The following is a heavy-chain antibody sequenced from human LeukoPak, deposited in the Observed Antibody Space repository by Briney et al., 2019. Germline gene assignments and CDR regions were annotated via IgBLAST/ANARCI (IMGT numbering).Heavy chain of an antibody. Sequence: ASVKVSCKASGYTFTSYYMRWVRQAPGQGLEWMGIINPSGGSTSYAQKFQGRVTMTRDTSTSTVYMELSSLRSEDTAVYYCARLTYYDFWSGYYTGNDAFDIWGQGTMVTVSS. D-gene: IGHD3-3*01. J-gene: IGHJ3*02. CDR1: GYTFTSYY. CDR2: INPSGGST. CDR3: ARLTYYDFWSGYYTGNDAFDI. V-gene: IGHV1-46*01.